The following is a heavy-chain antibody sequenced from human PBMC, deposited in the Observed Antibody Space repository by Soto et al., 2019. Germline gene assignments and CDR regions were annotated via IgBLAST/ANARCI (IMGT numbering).Heavy chain of an antibody. CDR2: IYYSGST. Sequence: QVQLQESGPGLVKPSETLSLTCTVSGGSISSYYWSWIRQPPGKGLEWIGYIYYSGSTNYNPSLKSRVTISVDTSKNQFSLKLSSVTAADTAVYYCARQRPLEWLPYYYYYMDVWGKGTTVTVSS. CDR3: ARQRPLEWLPYYYYYMDV. V-gene: IGHV4-59*08. D-gene: IGHD3-3*01. CDR1: GGSISSYY. J-gene: IGHJ6*03.